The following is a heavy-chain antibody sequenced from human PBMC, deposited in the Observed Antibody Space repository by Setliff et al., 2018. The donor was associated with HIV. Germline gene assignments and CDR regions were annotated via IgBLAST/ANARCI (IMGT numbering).Heavy chain of an antibody. CDR2: IKQDGSGK. CDR3: ARVFWYGLPQIYYYMDV. V-gene: IGHV3-7*01. CDR1: GFRFSTYW. J-gene: IGHJ6*03. D-gene: IGHD2-8*02. Sequence: GGSLRLSCAASGFRFSTYWMTWVRQAPGKGLEWVANIKQDGSGKYYVDSVKGRFTLSRDNAKNSLYLQMNSLRAEDTAVYYCARVFWYGLPQIYYYMDVGGKGTTVTVS.